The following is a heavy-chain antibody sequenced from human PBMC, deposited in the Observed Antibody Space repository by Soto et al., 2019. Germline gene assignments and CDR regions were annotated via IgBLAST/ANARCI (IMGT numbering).Heavy chain of an antibody. Sequence: GGSLRLSCAASGFTFSSYAMSWVRQAPGKGLEWVSAISGSGGSTYYADSVKGRFTISRDNSKNTLYLQMNSLRAEDMAVYYCANILYGDYEMDVWGKGTTVTVSS. CDR3: ANILYGDYEMDV. V-gene: IGHV3-23*01. CDR2: ISGSGGST. CDR1: GFTFSSYA. D-gene: IGHD4-17*01. J-gene: IGHJ6*04.